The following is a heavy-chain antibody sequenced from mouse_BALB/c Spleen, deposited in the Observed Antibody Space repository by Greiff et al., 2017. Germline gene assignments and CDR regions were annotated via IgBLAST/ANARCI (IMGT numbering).Heavy chain of an antibody. Sequence: VKLMESGAELVRPGSSVKISCKASGYAFSSYWMNWVKQRPGQGLEWIGQIYPGDGDTNYNGKFKGKATLTADKSSSTAYMQLSSLTSEDSAVYFCAREGYYGSSSAYWGQGTLVTVSA. D-gene: IGHD1-1*01. V-gene: IGHV1-80*01. CDR2: IYPGDGDT. CDR3: AREGYYGSSSAY. J-gene: IGHJ3*01. CDR1: GYAFSSYW.